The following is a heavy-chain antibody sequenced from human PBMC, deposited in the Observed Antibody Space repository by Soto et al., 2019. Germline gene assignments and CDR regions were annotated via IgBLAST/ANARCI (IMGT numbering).Heavy chain of an antibody. V-gene: IGHV1-69*02. CDR1: GGTFSSYT. Sequence: SVKVSCKASGGTFSSYTISWVRQAPGQGLEWMGRIIPILGIANYAQKFQGRVTITADKSTSTAYMELSSLRSEDTAVYYCARYRHYYYGSGSSTNWFDPWGQGTLVTVSS. CDR2: IIPILGIA. CDR3: ARYRHYYYGSGSSTNWFDP. J-gene: IGHJ5*02. D-gene: IGHD3-10*01.